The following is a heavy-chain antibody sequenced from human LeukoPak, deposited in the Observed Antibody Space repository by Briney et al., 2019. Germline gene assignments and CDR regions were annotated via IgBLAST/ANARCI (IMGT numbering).Heavy chain of an antibody. CDR3: AREGNNMCAFDI. J-gene: IGHJ3*02. Sequence: PGGSLRLSCAASGFTFSSYEMHWFRQAPGKGLEWVSYISTSGSTVYYADSVKGRFTISRDDAKNALYVQMNSLRAEDTAVYYCAREGNNMCAFDIRGQGTVVTVSS. D-gene: IGHD2/OR15-2a*01. CDR2: ISTSGSTV. V-gene: IGHV3-48*03. CDR1: GFTFSSYE.